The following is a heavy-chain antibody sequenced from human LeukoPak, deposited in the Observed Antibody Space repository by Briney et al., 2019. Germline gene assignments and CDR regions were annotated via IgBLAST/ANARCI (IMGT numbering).Heavy chain of an antibody. V-gene: IGHV3-15*01. CDR3: TANLTYSSGWYWLDP. J-gene: IGHJ5*02. CDR2: IQSKADGGTT. D-gene: IGHD6-19*01. Sequence: PGGSLRLSCAACEFTFSNAWMSWVRQAPGKGLEWVGRIQSKADGGTTDYAAPVNGRFTISRDDSKNTLYLQMTSLKTEDTAVYYCTANLTYSSGWYWLDPWGQGTLVTVSS. CDR1: EFTFSNAW.